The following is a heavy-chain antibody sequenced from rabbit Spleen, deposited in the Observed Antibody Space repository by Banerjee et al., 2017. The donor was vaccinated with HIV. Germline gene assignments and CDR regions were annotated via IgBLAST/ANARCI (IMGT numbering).Heavy chain of an antibody. Sequence: QSLEESGGDLVKPGASLTLTCTASGFSFSSSYYMCWVRQAPGKGLEWIGCIGSGATGNTYYASWAKGRFTISKTSSTTGTLQMTSLTAADTATYFCARFYAGYGDFGYAAMWGQGTLVTVS. D-gene: IGHD7-1*01. CDR2: IGSGATGNT. CDR1: GFSFSSSYY. J-gene: IGHJ3*01. V-gene: IGHV1S40*01. CDR3: ARFYAGYGDFGYAAM.